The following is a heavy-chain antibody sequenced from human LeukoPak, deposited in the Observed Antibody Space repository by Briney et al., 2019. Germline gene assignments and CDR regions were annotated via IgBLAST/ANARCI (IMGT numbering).Heavy chain of an antibody. CDR1: GFTFSSFA. J-gene: IGHJ4*02. V-gene: IGHV3-30*04. D-gene: IGHD2-2*02. CDR3: ARESGGNTPYYFDY. CDR2: ISYEDGSNK. Sequence: PGRSLRLSCAASGFTFSSFALHWVRQAPGKGLEWVAVISYEDGSNKHYADSVKGRFTISRDNSKHTVYLQMNSLRTEDTAVYYCARESGGNTPYYFDYWGQGTLVTVSS.